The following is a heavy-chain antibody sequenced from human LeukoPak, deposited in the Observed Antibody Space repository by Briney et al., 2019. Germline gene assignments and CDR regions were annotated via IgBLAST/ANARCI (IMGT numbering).Heavy chain of an antibody. CDR3: ARVVAYDSTGYCLYYFEY. CDR1: GGSISSGGYY. D-gene: IGHD3-22*01. Sequence: SQTLSLTCTVSGGSISSGGYYWSWIRQHPGKGLEWIGYIHYSGDTYYSPSLKSRLTISVDTSKNQFSLWMRSVTAADTAVYYCARVVAYDSTGYCLYYFEYWGQGTLVTVAA. J-gene: IGHJ4*02. V-gene: IGHV4-31*03. CDR2: IHYSGDT.